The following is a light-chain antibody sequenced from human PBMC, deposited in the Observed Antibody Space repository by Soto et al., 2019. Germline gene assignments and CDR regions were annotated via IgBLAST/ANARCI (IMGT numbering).Light chain of an antibody. V-gene: IGKV3-11*01. CDR3: LQHYSYPQT. J-gene: IGKJ1*01. CDR2: DAS. Sequence: EIVLTQSPATLSLSPGERATLSCRASQSVSSYLAWYQQKPGQAPRLLIYDASNRATGIPARFSGSGSGTDFTLAISRLEPEDFRTDYCLQHYSYPQTFGQGTTVEIK. CDR1: QSVSSY.